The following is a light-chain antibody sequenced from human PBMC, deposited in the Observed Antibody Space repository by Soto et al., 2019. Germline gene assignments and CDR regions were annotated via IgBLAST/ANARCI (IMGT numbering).Light chain of an antibody. CDR1: QRVSSH. CDR2: DAS. J-gene: IGKJ5*01. CDR3: QQRSNWPT. Sequence: EVVLTQSPATLSLSPWDRATLSCRASQRVSSHLAWYQQKSGQAPRLLIYDASKRATGIPARFSGSGSGTDFTLTISSLEPEDFAVYCCQQRSNWPTFGQGTRLDI. V-gene: IGKV3-11*01.